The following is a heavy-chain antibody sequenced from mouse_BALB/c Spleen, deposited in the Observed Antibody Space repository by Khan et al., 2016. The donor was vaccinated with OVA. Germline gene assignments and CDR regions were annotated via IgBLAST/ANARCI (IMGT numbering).Heavy chain of an antibody. CDR2: IWAGGST. V-gene: IGHV2-9*02. D-gene: IGHD3-3*01. CDR1: GYSLTRYG. Sequence: VKLEESGPGLVAPSQSLSITCTVYGYSLTRYGVHWVRQPPGKGLEWLGLIWAGGSTNNNWALMSRLSISKDNSKSLVFLIMNSPQTDDTALYSCARSKYRARYWGQGTTLTVSS. J-gene: IGHJ2*01. CDR3: ARSKYRARY.